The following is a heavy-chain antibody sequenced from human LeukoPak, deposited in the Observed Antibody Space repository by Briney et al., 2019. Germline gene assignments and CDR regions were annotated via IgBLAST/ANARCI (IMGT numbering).Heavy chain of an antibody. V-gene: IGHV4-59*01. CDR1: GGSISSYY. Sequence: PSETLSLTCTVSGGSISSYYWSWIRQPPGKGLEWIGYIYYTGYTNYNPSLKSRVTISVGTSKKQFSLKLNSVTAADTAVYYCARDRSYCSGGSCYPSDAFDIWGQGTMVTVSS. CDR3: ARDRSYCSGGSCYPSDAFDI. J-gene: IGHJ3*02. D-gene: IGHD2-15*01. CDR2: IYYTGYT.